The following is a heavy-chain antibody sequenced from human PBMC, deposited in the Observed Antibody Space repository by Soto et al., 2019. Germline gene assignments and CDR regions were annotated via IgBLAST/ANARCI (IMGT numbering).Heavy chain of an antibody. V-gene: IGHV3-48*02. J-gene: IGHJ4*02. Sequence: EVQLVESGGGLVQPGGSLRLSCAASGFTLTIYDMNWVRQAPGKGLEWVSYISSSSSIIYYADSVKGRFTISRDNAKNSLHLQMNSLRDEDTALYYCARVAGSGYYPDYWGQGTLVTVSS. CDR3: ARVAGSGYYPDY. CDR1: GFTLTIYD. CDR2: ISSSSSII. D-gene: IGHD3-22*01.